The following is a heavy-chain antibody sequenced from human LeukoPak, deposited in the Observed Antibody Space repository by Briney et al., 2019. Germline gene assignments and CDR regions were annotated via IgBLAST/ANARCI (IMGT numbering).Heavy chain of an antibody. CDR3: ATSGYNRFDY. CDR2: IIPIFGTA. D-gene: IGHD5-24*01. Sequence: ASVKVSCKASGGTFSSYAISWVRQAPGQGLEWMGGIIPIFGTANYAQKFQGRVTITADESTSTAYMERSSRRSEDTPVYYCATSGYNRFDYWGQGTLVTVSS. J-gene: IGHJ4*02. V-gene: IGHV1-69*13. CDR1: GGTFSSYA.